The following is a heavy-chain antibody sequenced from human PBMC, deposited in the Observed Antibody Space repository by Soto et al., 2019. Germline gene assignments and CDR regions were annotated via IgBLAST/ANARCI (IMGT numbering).Heavy chain of an antibody. V-gene: IGHV3-9*01. CDR1: GFTFDDYA. D-gene: IGHD2-15*01. CDR2: ISWKSGSI. Sequence: EVQLVESGGGLVQPGRSLRLSCAASGFTFDDYAMHWVRQAPGKGLEWVSGISWKSGSIGNADSVKGRFTISRDNAKNSLYLQMNSLRAEDTALYCCAKDKTATPGYFDLWGRGTLVTVSS. J-gene: IGHJ2*01. CDR3: AKDKTATPGYFDL.